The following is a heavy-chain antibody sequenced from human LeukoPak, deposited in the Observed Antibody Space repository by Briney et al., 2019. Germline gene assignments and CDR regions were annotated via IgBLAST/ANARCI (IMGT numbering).Heavy chain of an antibody. D-gene: IGHD6-13*01. J-gene: IGHJ4*02. CDR3: ARGLKNPGYN. Sequence: PSETLSLTCAVYGGSFSGYYWSWIRQPPGRGLEWIGEIDHSGNTNYNPSLKSRVTISLDTSKNQFSLRLTSVTAADTAVYYCARGLKNPGYNWGQGTLVTVSS. CDR1: GGSFSGYY. V-gene: IGHV4-34*01. CDR2: IDHSGNT.